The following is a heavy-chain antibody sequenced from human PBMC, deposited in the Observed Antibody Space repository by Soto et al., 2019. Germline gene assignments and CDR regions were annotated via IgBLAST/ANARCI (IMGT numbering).Heavy chain of an antibody. Sequence: EVQLVESGGGLVQPGGSRRLSCAASGFTFSSYWMHWVRQAPGKGLVWVSRINKDGSSTSYADSVKGRFTISRDNAKNMLYLQMPSLRAEDTAVYYCARERDWLLPKYYGMDVWGQGTTVTVS. V-gene: IGHV3-74*01. D-gene: IGHD3-9*01. CDR1: GFTFSSYW. CDR2: INKDGSST. J-gene: IGHJ6*02. CDR3: ARERDWLLPKYYGMDV.